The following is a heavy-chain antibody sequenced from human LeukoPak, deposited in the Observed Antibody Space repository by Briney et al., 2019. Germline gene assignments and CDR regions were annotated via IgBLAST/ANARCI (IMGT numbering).Heavy chain of an antibody. CDR2: INTDGGTT. V-gene: IGHV3-74*01. CDR1: GFTFSTSW. CDR3: ARDIRDVVATRGFDY. D-gene: IGHD5-12*01. J-gene: IGHJ4*02. Sequence: GGSLRLSCAASGFTFSTSWMHWVRQAPGKGLVWVSRINTDGGTTTYADSVKGRFTISRDNAKNTLYLQMNSLRAEDTAVYYCARDIRDVVATRGFDYWGQGTLVTVSS.